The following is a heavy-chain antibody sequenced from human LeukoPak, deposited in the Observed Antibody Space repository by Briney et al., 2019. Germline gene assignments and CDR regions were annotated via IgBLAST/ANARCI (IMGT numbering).Heavy chain of an antibody. CDR2: IIPIFGTA. D-gene: IGHD4-17*01. V-gene: IGHV1-69*13. J-gene: IGHJ3*02. CDR3: ASPMTTESDAFDI. Sequence: SVKVSCKASGGTFSSYAISWVRQAPGQGLEWMGGIIPIFGTANYAQKFQGRVTITADESTSTAYMELSSLRSDDTAVYYCASPMTTESDAFDIWGQGTMVTVSS. CDR1: GGTFSSYA.